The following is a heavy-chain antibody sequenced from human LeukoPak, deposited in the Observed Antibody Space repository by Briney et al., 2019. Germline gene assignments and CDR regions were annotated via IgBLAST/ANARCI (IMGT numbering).Heavy chain of an antibody. V-gene: IGHV4-38-2*02. CDR3: AKSMTTETTGGWGFDP. J-gene: IGHJ5*02. CDR1: GYSISSGYY. Sequence: SETLSLTCTVSGYSISSGYYWGWIRQPPGKGLEWIGSIYHSGSTYYNPSLKSRVTISVDTSKNQFSLKLSSVTAADTAVYYFAKSMTTETTGGWGFDPWAREPWSPSPQ. CDR2: IYHSGST. D-gene: IGHD4-11*01.